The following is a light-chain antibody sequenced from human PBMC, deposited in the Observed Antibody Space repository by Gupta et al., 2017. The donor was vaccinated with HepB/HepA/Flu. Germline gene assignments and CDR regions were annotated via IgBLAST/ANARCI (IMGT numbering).Light chain of an antibody. CDR2: GAS. CDR1: KSISTRY. V-gene: IGKV3-20*01. Sequence: IVLTQSPGTLSLSPGERATLSCRASKSISTRYLAWYQQKPGQAPRLLIYGASSRATGIPDRFSGSGSGTDFILTINRLEPEDFAVYYCQQYGRSPFTFGPGTKVDIK. CDR3: QQYGRSPFT. J-gene: IGKJ3*01.